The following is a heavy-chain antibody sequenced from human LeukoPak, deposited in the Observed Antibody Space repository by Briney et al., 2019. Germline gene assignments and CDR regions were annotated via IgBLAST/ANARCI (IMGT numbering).Heavy chain of an antibody. CDR2: ISTYNGYT. V-gene: IGHV1-18*01. J-gene: IGHJ4*02. CDR3: ARDLAPMQYYDFWSGYFDY. Sequence: VASVKVSCKASGYTFTSYGISWVRQAPGQGLEWMGWISTYNGYTKGAQKFQGRVAMTTDTSTTTAYMELRSLRSDDTALYYCARDLAPMQYYDFWSGYFDYWGQGTLVTVSS. CDR1: GYTFTSYG. D-gene: IGHD3-3*01.